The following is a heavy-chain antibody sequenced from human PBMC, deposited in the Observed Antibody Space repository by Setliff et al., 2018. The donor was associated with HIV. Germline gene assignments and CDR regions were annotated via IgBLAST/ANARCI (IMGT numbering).Heavy chain of an antibody. J-gene: IGHJ6*03. CDR2: IYHSGGT. D-gene: IGHD3-16*01. Sequence: KASETLSLTCAVSGGSISSSNWWSWVRQPPGKGLEWIGEIYHSGGTNYNPSLKSRVTVSLDKSKNHFSLELRSVTAADTAVYYCARGQGAFPAPHYMDVWAKGTTVTVSS. CDR3: ARGQGAFPAPHYMDV. V-gene: IGHV4-4*02. CDR1: GGSISSSNW.